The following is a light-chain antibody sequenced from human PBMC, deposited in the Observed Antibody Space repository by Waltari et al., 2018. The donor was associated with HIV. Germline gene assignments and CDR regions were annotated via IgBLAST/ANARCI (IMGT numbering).Light chain of an antibody. CDR1: QSLSNTN. J-gene: IGKJ1*01. CDR2: DAS. CDR3: QQYNSWPGT. V-gene: IGKV3-15*01. Sequence: EIVMTQSPATLSVSPGERATLSCRASQSLSNTNLAWYQQKPGQAPRLLIYDASTRATGIPARFSGSGSGTEFTLTISSLQSEDFAVYYCQQYNSWPGTFGQGTKVEIK.